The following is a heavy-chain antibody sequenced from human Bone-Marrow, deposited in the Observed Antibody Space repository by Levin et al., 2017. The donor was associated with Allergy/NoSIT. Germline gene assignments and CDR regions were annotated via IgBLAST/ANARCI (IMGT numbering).Heavy chain of an antibody. D-gene: IGHD3-16*01. CDR3: ARAIHTNYVGNDY. J-gene: IGHJ4*02. Sequence: GGSLRLSCAASGFTFSSYWMTWVRQAPGKGLEWVANIKLDGSETHYVDSVEGRFTISRDKAKNSLYLQMNSLRAEDTAVYYCARAIHTNYVGNDYWGQGTLVTVSS. V-gene: IGHV3-7*01. CDR2: IKLDGSET. CDR1: GFTFSSYW.